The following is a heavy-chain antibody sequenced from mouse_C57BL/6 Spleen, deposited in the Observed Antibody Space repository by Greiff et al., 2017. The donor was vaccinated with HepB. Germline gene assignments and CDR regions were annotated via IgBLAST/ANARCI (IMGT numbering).Heavy chain of an antibody. V-gene: IGHV1-82*01. CDR1: GYAFSSSW. Sequence: VHLVESGPELVKPGASVKISCKASGYAFSSSWMNWVKQRPGKGLEWIGRIYPGDGDTNYNGKFKGKATLTADKSSSTAYMQLSSLTSEDSAVYFCAREDYGSSPSMDYWGQGTSVTVSS. D-gene: IGHD1-1*01. CDR3: AREDYGSSPSMDY. J-gene: IGHJ4*01. CDR2: IYPGDGDT.